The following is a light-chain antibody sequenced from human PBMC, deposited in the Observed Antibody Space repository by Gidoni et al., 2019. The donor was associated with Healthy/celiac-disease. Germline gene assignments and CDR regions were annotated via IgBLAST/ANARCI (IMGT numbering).Light chain of an antibody. CDR2: DAS. J-gene: IGKJ4*01. V-gene: IGKV3-11*01. CDR3: QQRSNWVLT. CDR1: QIVSSY. Sequence: EIVLTQSPATPSLSPGERAPLSCRASQIVSSYLAWYQQKPGQAPRLLIYDASNRATGIPARFSGSGSGTDFTLTISSLEPEVVAVYYCQQRSNWVLTFGGGTKVEIK.